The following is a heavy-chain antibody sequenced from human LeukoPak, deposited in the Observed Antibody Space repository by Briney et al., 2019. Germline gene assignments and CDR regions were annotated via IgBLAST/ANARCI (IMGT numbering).Heavy chain of an antibody. CDR1: GFTFSDYF. CDR2: TTDTGRAV. V-gene: IGHV3-11*04. D-gene: IGHD6-19*01. J-gene: IGHJ3*02. CDR3: AREGIAVATHAFDI. Sequence: GGSLRLSCAASGFTFSDYFMTWIRQAPGKGLAWVSYTTDTGRAVYYADSVRGRFTISRDNAKNSLYLQMNSLRAEDTAVYYCAREGIAVATHAFDIWGQGTMVTVSS.